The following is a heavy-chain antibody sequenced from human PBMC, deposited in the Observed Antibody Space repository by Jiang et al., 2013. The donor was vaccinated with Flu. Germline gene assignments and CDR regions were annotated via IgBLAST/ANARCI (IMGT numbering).Heavy chain of an antibody. Sequence: GSGLVKPSETLSLTCTVSGGSISSGGYYWSWIRQHPGKGLEWIGYIYYSGSTYYNPSLKSRVTISVDTSKNQFSLKLSSVTAADTAVYYCARVYNYYYYGMDVWGQGTTVTVSS. V-gene: IGHV4-31*03. D-gene: IGHD2-2*02. CDR1: GGSISSGGYY. CDR2: IYYSGST. J-gene: IGHJ6*02. CDR3: ARVYNYYYYGMDV.